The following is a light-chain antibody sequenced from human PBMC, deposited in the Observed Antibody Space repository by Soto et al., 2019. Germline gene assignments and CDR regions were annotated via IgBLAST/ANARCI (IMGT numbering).Light chain of an antibody. J-gene: IGKJ4*01. CDR3: QQPGT. CDR1: QGISSY. V-gene: IGKV1-9*01. Sequence: QLTQSPSSLSASVGDRVTITCRASQGISSYLAWYQQKPGKAPKLLIYAASTLQSGVPSRFSGSGSGTDFTLTISSLQHEDFATYYCQQPGTFGGGTKVDIK. CDR2: AAS.